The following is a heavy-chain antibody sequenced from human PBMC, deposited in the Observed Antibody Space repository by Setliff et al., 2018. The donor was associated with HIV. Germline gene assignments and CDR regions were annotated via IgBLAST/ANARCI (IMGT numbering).Heavy chain of an antibody. V-gene: IGHV1-69-2*01. CDR2: VDPKDGET. Sequence: VKVSCKASGYAFRDYYINWVQQAPGKGLEWMGRVDPKDGETMYAQKLQGRVTITADRSTNTAYMDLSSLSSDDTALYFCATFDYNLLTGCPCWGQGTLVTVSS. CDR1: GYAFRDYY. J-gene: IGHJ4*02. CDR3: ATFDYNLLTGCPC. D-gene: IGHD3-9*01.